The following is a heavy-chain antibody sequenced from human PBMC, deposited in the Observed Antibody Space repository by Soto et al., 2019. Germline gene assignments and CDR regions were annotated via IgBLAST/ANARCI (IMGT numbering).Heavy chain of an antibody. CDR1: GFTFSSYG. CDR2: IWYDGSNK. V-gene: IGHV3-33*01. D-gene: IGHD6-19*01. Sequence: QVQLVESGGGVVQPGRSLRLSCAASGFTFSSYGMHWVRQAPGKGLEWVAVIWYDGSNKYYADSVKGRFTISRDNSKNTLYVQMNSLRAEDTAVYYCARTKAVAAKTQYYFDYWGQGTLVTVSS. J-gene: IGHJ4*02. CDR3: ARTKAVAAKTQYYFDY.